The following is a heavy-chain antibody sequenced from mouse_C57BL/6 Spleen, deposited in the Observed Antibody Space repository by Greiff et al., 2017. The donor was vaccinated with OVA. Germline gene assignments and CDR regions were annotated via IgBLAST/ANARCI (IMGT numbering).Heavy chain of an antibody. CDR1: GFNIKDDY. CDR2: IDPENGDT. J-gene: IGHJ2*01. Sequence: EVKLMESGAELVRPGASVKLSCTASGFNIKDDYMHWVKQRPEQGLEWIGWIDPENGDTEYASKFQGKATITADTSSNTAYLQLSSLTSEDTAVYYCTTGTTTPYFDYWGQGTTLTVSS. V-gene: IGHV14-4*01. D-gene: IGHD1-1*01. CDR3: TTGTTTPYFDY.